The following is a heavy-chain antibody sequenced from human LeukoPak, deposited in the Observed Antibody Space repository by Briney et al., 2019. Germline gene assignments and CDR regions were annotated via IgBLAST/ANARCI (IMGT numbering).Heavy chain of an antibody. Sequence: GGSLRLSCAASGFTFSSYSMNWVRQAPGKGLEWVSVIGGSGTSTHAADSVKGLFTISRDNYKNTLYLQMNSLRAEDTAVYYCARKAQTGSHSGPFDIWGQGTLVTVSS. D-gene: IGHD1-26*01. J-gene: IGHJ3*02. CDR3: ARKAQTGSHSGPFDI. V-gene: IGHV3-23*01. CDR2: IGGSGTST. CDR1: GFTFSSYS.